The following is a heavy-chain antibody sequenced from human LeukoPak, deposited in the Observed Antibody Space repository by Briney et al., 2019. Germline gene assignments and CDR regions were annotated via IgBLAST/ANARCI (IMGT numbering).Heavy chain of an antibody. V-gene: IGHV4-59*08. J-gene: IGHJ4*02. Sequence: SETLSLTCTVSGGSISSYHWSWIRQPPGKGLEWIGYIYYSGSTNYNPSLKSRVTISVDTSKNQFSLKLSSVTAADTAVYYCARRACSSGYRYFDYWGQGTQVTVSS. D-gene: IGHD6-19*01. CDR3: ARRACSSGYRYFDY. CDR2: IYYSGST. CDR1: GGSISSYH.